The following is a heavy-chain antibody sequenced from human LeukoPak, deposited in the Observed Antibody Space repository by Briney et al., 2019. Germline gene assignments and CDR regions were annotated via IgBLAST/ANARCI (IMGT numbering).Heavy chain of an antibody. V-gene: IGHV3-33*08. J-gene: IGHJ4*02. CDR2: IWYDGGNK. CDR3: ARGLGDFDY. Sequence: GGSLRLSCAASGFTFSIYGMHWVRQAPGKGLEWVAVIWYDGGNKYYVESVKGRFTISRDNSRNTLYLQMNSLRVEGTAVYYCARGLGDFDYWGQGTLVTVSS. D-gene: IGHD7-27*01. CDR1: GFTFSIYG.